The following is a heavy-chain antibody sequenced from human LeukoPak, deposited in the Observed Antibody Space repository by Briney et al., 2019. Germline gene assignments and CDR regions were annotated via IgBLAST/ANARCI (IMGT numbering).Heavy chain of an antibody. CDR1: GYTFTGYY. D-gene: IGHD3-10*01. CDR3: ARDYYYGSGSYYSPEENWFDP. Sequence: GASVKVSCKASGYTFTGYYMHWVRQAPGQGLEWMGWINPNSGGTNYAQKLQGRVTMTTDTSTSTAYMELRSLRSDDTAVYYCARDYYYGSGSYYSPEENWFDPWGQGTLVTVSS. J-gene: IGHJ5*02. CDR2: INPNSGGT. V-gene: IGHV1-2*02.